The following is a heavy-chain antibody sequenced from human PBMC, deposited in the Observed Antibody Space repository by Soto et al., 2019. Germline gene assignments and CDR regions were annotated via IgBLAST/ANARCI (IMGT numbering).Heavy chain of an antibody. CDR1: GFPFSNYA. V-gene: IGHV3-23*01. Sequence: EAQLLESGGGLVQPGGSLRLSCAASGFPFSNYAMSWVRQAPGEGLEWVATIDDTGAGTYYADSVKGRFTITRDNSKNTLYLQMSSLRADDTAVYHCAKQTPCIVLEATKSPGMDVWGQGTTVTVSS. CDR2: IDDTGAGT. J-gene: IGHJ6*01. D-gene: IGHD2-8*02. CDR3: AKQTPCIVLEATKSPGMDV.